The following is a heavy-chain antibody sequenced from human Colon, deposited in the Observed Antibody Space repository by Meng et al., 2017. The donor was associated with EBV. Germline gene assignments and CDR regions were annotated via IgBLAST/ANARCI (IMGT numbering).Heavy chain of an antibody. CDR1: GGSFSGYV. J-gene: IGHJ4*02. Sequence: HGLLQQLGEGLLKPSETLSLTCTVNGGSFSGYVWSWVRQPPGKGMEWIGEVSHPGSANYNPSLKSRVTISVDASEKQFSLRLTSVTAADSAVYYCARVPTTGYKDHWGQGTLVTVSS. CDR3: ARVPTTGYKDH. V-gene: IGHV4-34*01. D-gene: IGHD3-9*01. CDR2: VSHPGSA.